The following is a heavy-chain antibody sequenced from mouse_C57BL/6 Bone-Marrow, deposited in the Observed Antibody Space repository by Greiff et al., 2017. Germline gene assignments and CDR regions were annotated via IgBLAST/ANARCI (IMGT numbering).Heavy chain of an antibody. Sequence: QVQLQQPGAELVRPGSSVKLSCKASGYTFTSYWMHWVTQRPIQGLEWIGNIDPSDSETHYNQKFKDKATLTVDKSSSTAYMQLSSLTSEDSAVYYCATYYYGSSYGGYFDYWGQGTTLTVSS. J-gene: IGHJ2*01. V-gene: IGHV1-52*01. CDR1: GYTFTSYW. CDR3: ATYYYGSSYGGYFDY. CDR2: IDPSDSET. D-gene: IGHD1-1*01.